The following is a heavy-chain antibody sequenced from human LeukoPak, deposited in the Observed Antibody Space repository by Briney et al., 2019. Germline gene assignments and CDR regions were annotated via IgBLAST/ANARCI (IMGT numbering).Heavy chain of an antibody. J-gene: IGHJ4*02. Sequence: ASVKVSCKASGYTFTGYYMHWVRQAPGQGLEWMGWINPNSGGTNYAQKFQGRVTMTRDTSISTAYMELSRLRSDDTAVYYCARDENDYVWGDNTNGVDYWGQGTLVTVSS. CDR2: INPNSGGT. CDR1: GYTFTGYY. V-gene: IGHV1-2*02. CDR3: ARDENDYVWGDNTNGVDY. D-gene: IGHD3-16*01.